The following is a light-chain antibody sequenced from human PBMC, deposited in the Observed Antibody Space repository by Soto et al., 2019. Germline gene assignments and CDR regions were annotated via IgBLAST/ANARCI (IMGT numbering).Light chain of an antibody. J-gene: IGKJ1*01. CDR1: QDINKY. Sequence: DIQMTQSPSSLSAAVGDSVTITCRASQDINKYLNWYQQKPGKAPNLVVYIASNLQTGVPSRFTGSGSGTDFTLTISSVQPEDSAIYYCQQSSNIPWTFGQGTKVEIK. CDR3: QQSSNIPWT. CDR2: IAS. V-gene: IGKV1-39*01.